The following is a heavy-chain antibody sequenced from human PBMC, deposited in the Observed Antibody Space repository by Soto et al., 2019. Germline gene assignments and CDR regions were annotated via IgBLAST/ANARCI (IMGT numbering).Heavy chain of an antibody. CDR2: ISTYKDDT. J-gene: IGHJ3*01. CDR3: ARDFCERSGDWHDVFDV. V-gene: IGHV1-18*01. D-gene: IGHD2-21*01. CDR1: GYSFTSYG. Sequence: QVQLVQSGAEVKKPGASVKVSCKASGYSFTSYGISWVRQAPGQGLEWMGWISTYKDDTNYAQKFQGRVSMTTDTSTSTVFMELRSLGSDDTAVYYCARDFCERSGDWHDVFDVWGQGTMVTVSS.